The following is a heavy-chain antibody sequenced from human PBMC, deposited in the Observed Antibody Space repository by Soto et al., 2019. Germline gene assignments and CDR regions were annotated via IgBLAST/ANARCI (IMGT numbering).Heavy chain of an antibody. CDR2: INHSGST. V-gene: IGHV4-34*01. J-gene: IGHJ4*02. CDR3: ARGSVGGSGYYYPYHFDY. D-gene: IGHD3-22*01. Sequence: PSETLSLTCAVYGGSFSGYYWSWIRQPPGKGLEWIGEINHSGSTNYNPPLKSRVTISVDTSKNQFSLKLSSVTAADTAVYYCARGSVGGSGYYYPYHFDYWGQGTLVTVSS. CDR1: GGSFSGYY.